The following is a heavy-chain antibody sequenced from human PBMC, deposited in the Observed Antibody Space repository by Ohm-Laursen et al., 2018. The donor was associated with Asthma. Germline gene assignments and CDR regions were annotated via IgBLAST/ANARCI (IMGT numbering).Heavy chain of an antibody. J-gene: IGHJ6*02. CDR1: GGSISSGGYY. CDR2: IYYSGST. Sequence: TLSLTCAVSGGSISSGGYYWSWIRQHPGKGLEWIGYIYYSGSTNYNPSLKSRVTISVDTSKNQFSLKLSSVTAADTAVYYCARPVSNPLGYYYYGMDVWGQGTTVTVSS. D-gene: IGHD4-11*01. CDR3: ARPVSNPLGYYYYGMDV. V-gene: IGHV4-31*11.